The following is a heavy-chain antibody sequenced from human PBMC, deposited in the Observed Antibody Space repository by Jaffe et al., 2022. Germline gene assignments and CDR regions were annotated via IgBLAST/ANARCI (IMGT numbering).Heavy chain of an antibody. V-gene: IGHV3-74*01. J-gene: IGHJ6*03. CDR2: INSDGSST. CDR3: ARGSSGWHGYYYYYYMDV. D-gene: IGHD6-19*01. Sequence: EVQLVESGGGLVQPGGSLRLSCAASGFTFSSYWMHWVRQAPGKGLVWVSRINSDGSSTSYADSVKGRFTISRDNAKNTLYLQMNSLRAEDTAVYYCARGSSGWHGYYYYYYMDVWGKGTTVTVSS. CDR1: GFTFSSYW.